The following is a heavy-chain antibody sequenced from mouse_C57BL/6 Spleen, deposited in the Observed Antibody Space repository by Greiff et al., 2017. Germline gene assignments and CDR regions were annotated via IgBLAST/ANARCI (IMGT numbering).Heavy chain of an antibody. J-gene: IGHJ3*01. CDR1: GYTFTSYW. Sequence: VQLQQSGAELATPGASVKLSCKASGYTFTSYWMHWVKQRPGQGLEWIGYIKPSSGYTKYNQKFKDKATLTADTSSLTAYMQLSRLTYEDSAVYYCERLTDSSGTWFAYWGEGTRVTVSA. CDR2: IKPSSGYT. CDR3: ERLTDSSGTWFAY. V-gene: IGHV1-7*01. D-gene: IGHD3-2*02.